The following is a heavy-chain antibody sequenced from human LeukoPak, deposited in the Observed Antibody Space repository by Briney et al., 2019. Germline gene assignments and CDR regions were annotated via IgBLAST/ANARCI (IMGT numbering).Heavy chain of an antibody. CDR1: GGSISSYY. D-gene: IGHD2-15*01. CDR3: ARDAVVAATSRRNWFDP. V-gene: IGHV4-4*07. Sequence: SETLSLTCTVSGGSISSYYWSWIRQPAGKGLEWIGRIYTSGSTNYNPSLKSRVTMSVDTSKNQFSLKLSSVTAADTAVYYCARDAVVAATSRRNWFDPWGQGTLVTVSS. J-gene: IGHJ5*02. CDR2: IYTSGST.